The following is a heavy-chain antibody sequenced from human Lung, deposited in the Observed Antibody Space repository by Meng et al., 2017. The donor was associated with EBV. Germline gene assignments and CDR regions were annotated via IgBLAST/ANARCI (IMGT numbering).Heavy chain of an antibody. CDR2: ISAYNGNT. CDR1: GDTFPSYG. J-gene: IGHJ4*02. D-gene: IGHD3-16*02. V-gene: IGHV1-18*01. Sequence: QVVQSGTECRTPGASVKLSSKASGDTFPSYGISWVRQAPGQGLEWMGWISAYNGNTNYAQKLQGRVTMTTDTSTSTAYMELRSLRSDDTAVYYCARDRYPRGCVDYWGQGTLVTVSS. CDR3: ARDRYPRGCVDY.